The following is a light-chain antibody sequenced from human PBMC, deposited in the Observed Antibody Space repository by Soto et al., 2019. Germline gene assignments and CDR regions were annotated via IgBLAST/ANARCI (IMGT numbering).Light chain of an antibody. CDR1: QSIYKW. J-gene: IGKJ5*01. CDR2: EAS. V-gene: IGKV1-5*01. Sequence: DIQMTQSPSSVSASIGDRVTISCRASQSIYKWLVWYQQKPGKAPKLLIYEASSLESGVPSRFSGSGSGTEFTLTIGGLQPDDFATYYCQQFNSYPITFGQGTRLEIK. CDR3: QQFNSYPIT.